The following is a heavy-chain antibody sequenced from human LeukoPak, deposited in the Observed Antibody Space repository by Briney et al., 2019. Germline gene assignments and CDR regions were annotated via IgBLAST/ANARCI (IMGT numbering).Heavy chain of an antibody. J-gene: IGHJ2*01. Sequence: KPSETLSLTCTVSGYSISSGYYWGWIRQSPGRGLEWIGYFYYSGSTNYNPSLKNRLTISADTSKNQLSLKLNSVTAADTAVYYCASGRTAYFWYFDLWGRGTLVTVSS. CDR2: FYYSGST. CDR1: GYSISSGYY. V-gene: IGHV4-61*01. D-gene: IGHD1-1*01. CDR3: ASGRTAYFWYFDL.